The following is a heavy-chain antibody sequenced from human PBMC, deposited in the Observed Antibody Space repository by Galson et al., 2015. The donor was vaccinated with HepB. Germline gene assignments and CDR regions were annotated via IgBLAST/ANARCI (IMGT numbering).Heavy chain of an antibody. V-gene: IGHV3-30*02. Sequence: SLRLSCAASGFTFSSYAMDWVRQVPGKGLEWVSFIGSDGGTRSYADSVKGRFTISRDNSKNTLYVQMDSLRAEDTAVYYCATGADYCFVNWGQGTLVNVSS. CDR3: ATGADYCFVN. J-gene: IGHJ4*02. CDR2: IGSDGGTR. CDR1: GFTFSSYA.